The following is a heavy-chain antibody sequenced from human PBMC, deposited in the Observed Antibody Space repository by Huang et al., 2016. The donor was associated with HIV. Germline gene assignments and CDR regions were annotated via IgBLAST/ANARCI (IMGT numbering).Heavy chain of an antibody. Sequence: QVQLVESGGGVVQPGRSLRLSCAASGFTFSSYGRHWVRPAPGKGMEWVANISYYGSEKYDADSVKGRFTISRDNSKNTLYLQMNSLRVEDTTVYYCAKGTYDSSGRHSGFDYWGQGTLVTVSS. J-gene: IGHJ4*02. D-gene: IGHD3-22*01. CDR3: AKGTYDSSGRHSGFDY. V-gene: IGHV3-30*18. CDR1: GFTFSSYG. CDR2: ISYYGSEK.